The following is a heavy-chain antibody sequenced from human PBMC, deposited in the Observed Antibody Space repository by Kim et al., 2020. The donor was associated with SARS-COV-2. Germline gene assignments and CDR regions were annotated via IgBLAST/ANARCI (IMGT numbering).Heavy chain of an antibody. Sequence: DASVKGRFAVSGDDGKNSVFLQMNSLRDEDTALYYCARRMALSAMDYWGQGTLVTVSS. J-gene: IGHJ4*02. CDR3: ARRMALSAMDY. D-gene: IGHD2-8*01. V-gene: IGHV3-48*02.